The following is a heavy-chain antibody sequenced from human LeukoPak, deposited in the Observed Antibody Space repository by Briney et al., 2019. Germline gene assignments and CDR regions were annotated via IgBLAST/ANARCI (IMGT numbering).Heavy chain of an antibody. Sequence: PGGSLRLSCVVSGFTSSSYWMSWVRQAPGKGLEWVANVNQDGSEQYYVDSVKGRFIISKDSAKNSLYLQMNSLRVEDTAVYYCARAAAAGTVDYWGQGTLVIVSS. D-gene: IGHD6-13*01. J-gene: IGHJ4*02. CDR2: VNQDGSEQ. CDR1: GFTSSSYW. CDR3: ARAAAAGTVDY. V-gene: IGHV3-7*01.